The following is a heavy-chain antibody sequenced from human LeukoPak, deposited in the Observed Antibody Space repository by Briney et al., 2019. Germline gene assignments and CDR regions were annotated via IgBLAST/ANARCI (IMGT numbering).Heavy chain of an antibody. Sequence: ASVKVSCKASGYTFTSYGISWVRQAPGQGLEWMGWISAYNGNTNYAQKLQGRVTMTTDTSTSTAYMELRSLRSDDTAVYYCARAGTRIAAAGTISHWFDPWGQGTLVTVSS. V-gene: IGHV1-18*01. D-gene: IGHD6-13*01. CDR3: ARAGTRIAAAGTISHWFDP. CDR2: ISAYNGNT. CDR1: GYTFTSYG. J-gene: IGHJ5*02.